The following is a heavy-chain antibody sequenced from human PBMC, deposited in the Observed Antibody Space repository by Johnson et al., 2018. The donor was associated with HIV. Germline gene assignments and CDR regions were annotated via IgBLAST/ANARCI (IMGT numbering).Heavy chain of an antibody. CDR3: ARGQGFWAFDI. CDR2: IYSGGST. J-gene: IGHJ3*02. V-gene: IGHV3-NL1*01. Sequence: QVQLVESGGGVVQPGRSLRLSCAASRFTFSSYAMHWVRQAPGKGLEWVSVIYSGGSTYYADSVKGRFTISRDNSKNTLFLQMNGLRPEDTAVYYCARGQGFWAFDIWGQGTMVTVSS. CDR1: RFTFSSYA. D-gene: IGHD3-3*01.